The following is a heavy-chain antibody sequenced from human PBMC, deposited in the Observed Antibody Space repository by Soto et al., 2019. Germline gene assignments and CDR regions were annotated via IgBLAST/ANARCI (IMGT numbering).Heavy chain of an antibody. CDR1: GFTFSSYW. Sequence: EVQLVESGGGLVQPGGSLRLSCAASGFTFSSYWMSWVRQAPGKGLEWVANIKQDGSEKYYVDSVKGRFTISGDNVKNSLYLQMNSLRAEDTAVYYCARDVGYGDYESAFDIWGQGTMVTVSS. V-gene: IGHV3-7*03. CDR2: IKQDGSEK. J-gene: IGHJ3*02. CDR3: ARDVGYGDYESAFDI. D-gene: IGHD4-17*01.